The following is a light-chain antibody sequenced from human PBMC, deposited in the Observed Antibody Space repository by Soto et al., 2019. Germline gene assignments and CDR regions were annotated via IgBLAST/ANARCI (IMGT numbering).Light chain of an antibody. CDR3: ASWDDSLIGWW. V-gene: IGLV1-47*01. J-gene: IGLJ3*02. Sequence: QSVLTQPPSASWTPGQRVVISCSGSNSNIETNYVFWYQQLPGAAPKPLMYRNSQRPSGVPDRFSGSNSGTSASLAISGLRSADEADYYCASWDDSLIGWWFGGGTKVTVL. CDR2: RNS. CDR1: NSNIETNY.